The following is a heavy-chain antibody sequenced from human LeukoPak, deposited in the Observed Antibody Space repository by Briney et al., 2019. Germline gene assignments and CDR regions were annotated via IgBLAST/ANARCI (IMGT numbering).Heavy chain of an antibody. D-gene: IGHD2-2*01. Sequence: SETLSLTCAVYGGSFSGYYWSWIRQPPGKGLEWIGEINHSGSTNYNPSLKSRVTISVDTSMNQFSLKLSSVTAADTAVYYCARGKRQGGHIVVVPAATKFDPWGQGTLVAVSS. CDR3: ARGKRQGGHIVVVPAATKFDP. V-gene: IGHV4-34*01. CDR2: INHSGST. J-gene: IGHJ5*02. CDR1: GGSFSGYY.